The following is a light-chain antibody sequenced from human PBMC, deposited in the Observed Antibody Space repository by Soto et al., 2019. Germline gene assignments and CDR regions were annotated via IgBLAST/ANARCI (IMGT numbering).Light chain of an antibody. V-gene: IGKV3-15*01. CDR2: GAS. Sequence: EIVLTQSPGTLSLSPGERATLSCRASQSVTSSYLTWYQQKPGQAPRLLIYGASTRATGIPARFSGRGSGTEFTPTISSLQSVDFAVYYCQQYDNWPQTFGQGTKVDIK. J-gene: IGKJ1*01. CDR1: QSVTSSY. CDR3: QQYDNWPQT.